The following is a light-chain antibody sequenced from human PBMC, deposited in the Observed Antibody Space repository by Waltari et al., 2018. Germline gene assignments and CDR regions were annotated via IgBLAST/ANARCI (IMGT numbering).Light chain of an antibody. CDR1: QSIRSC. CDR3: QQYRTYPMYT. Sequence: DIQMTQSPSALSASVGDRVTITCRASQSIRSCLAWHQQKSGKAPKLLISQASNLESGVPSRCSGSGSGTEFTLTISSLQPDDSATYYCQQYRTYPMYTFGQGTKLEIK. V-gene: IGKV1-5*01. CDR2: QAS. J-gene: IGKJ2*01.